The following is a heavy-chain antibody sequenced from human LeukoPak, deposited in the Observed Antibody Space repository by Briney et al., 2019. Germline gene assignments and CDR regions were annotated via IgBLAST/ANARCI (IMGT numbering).Heavy chain of an antibody. CDR3: AKGGSYSPYAYYMDV. Sequence: GGSPRLSCAASGFTFSSYWMSWVRQAPGKGLEWVANIKQDGSEKYYVDSVKGRFTISRDNAKNSLYLQMNSLRAEDTAVYYCAKGGSYSPYAYYMDVWGKGTTVTVSS. J-gene: IGHJ6*03. CDR2: IKQDGSEK. CDR1: GFTFSSYW. V-gene: IGHV3-7*01. D-gene: IGHD2-8*01.